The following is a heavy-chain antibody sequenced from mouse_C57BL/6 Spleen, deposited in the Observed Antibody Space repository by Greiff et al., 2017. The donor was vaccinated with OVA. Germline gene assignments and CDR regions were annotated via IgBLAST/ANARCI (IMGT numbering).Heavy chain of an antibody. Sequence: DVKLQESGAELVRPGASVKLSCTASGFNIKDYYMHWVKQRPEQGLEWIGRIDPEDGDTEYAPKFQGKATMTADTSSNTAYLQLSSLTSEDTAVYYCTSTAHASMDYWGQGTSVTVSS. D-gene: IGHD3-2*02. CDR3: TSTAHASMDY. CDR1: GFNIKDYY. J-gene: IGHJ4*01. V-gene: IGHV14-1*01. CDR2: IDPEDGDT.